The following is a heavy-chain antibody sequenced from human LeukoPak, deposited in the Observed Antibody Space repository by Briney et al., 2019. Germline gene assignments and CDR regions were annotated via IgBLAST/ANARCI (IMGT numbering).Heavy chain of an antibody. CDR1: GASIRNYY. CDR2: VSNSGNT. Sequence: SETLSLTCSVSGASIRNYYWTWIRQPPGKGLEWIGHVSNSGNTNYNPSLKSRVTISVDTSKKQFSLNLSSVSAADTAVYHCARQVRDSRGPWYYFESGGQGTLVTVSS. D-gene: IGHD3-22*01. CDR3: ARQVRDSRGPWYYFES. V-gene: IGHV4-59*08. J-gene: IGHJ4*02.